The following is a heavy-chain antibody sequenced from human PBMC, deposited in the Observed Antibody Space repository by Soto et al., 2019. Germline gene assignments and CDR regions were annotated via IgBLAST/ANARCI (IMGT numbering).Heavy chain of an antibody. CDR2: IIPILGIA. V-gene: IGHV1-69*08. D-gene: IGHD4-17*01. CDR3: ARETVTTRYYYYGMDV. CDR1: GGTFSSYT. J-gene: IGHJ6*02. Sequence: QVQLVQSGAAVKKPGSSVKVSCKASGGTFSSYTISWVRQAPGQGLEWMGRIIPILGIANYAQKFQGRVTITADKSTSTAYMELSSLRSEDTAVYYCARETVTTRYYYYGMDVWGQGTTVTVSS.